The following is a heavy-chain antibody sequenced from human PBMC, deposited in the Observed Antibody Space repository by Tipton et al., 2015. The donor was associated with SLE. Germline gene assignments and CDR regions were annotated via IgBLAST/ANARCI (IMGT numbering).Heavy chain of an antibody. CDR1: GFTFNNYG. D-gene: IGHD6-13*01. J-gene: IGHJ3*02. Sequence: SLRLSCEASGFTFNNYGMHWVRQAPGKGLEWVALISYDASHKYYADSVKGRFTISRENSNNTLYLQMNSLRAEDTAVYYCAAELVDAFDIWGQGTMVTVSS. CDR2: ISYDASHK. V-gene: IGHV3-30*19. CDR3: AAELVDAFDI.